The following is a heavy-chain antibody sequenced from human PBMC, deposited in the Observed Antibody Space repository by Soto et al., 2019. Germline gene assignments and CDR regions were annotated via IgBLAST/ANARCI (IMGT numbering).Heavy chain of an antibody. CDR3: ARQVTVRGDTQRYYFDY. J-gene: IGHJ4*02. CDR1: GGSISSSSYY. Sequence: SETLSLTCTVSGGSISSSSYYWGWIRQPPGKGLEWIGSLYYSGSTYYNPTLKSRVTISADTSKNQFSLKLTSVTAADTAVYYCARQVTVRGDTQRYYFDYWGQGTLVTVSS. D-gene: IGHD3-10*01. V-gene: IGHV4-39*01. CDR2: LYYSGST.